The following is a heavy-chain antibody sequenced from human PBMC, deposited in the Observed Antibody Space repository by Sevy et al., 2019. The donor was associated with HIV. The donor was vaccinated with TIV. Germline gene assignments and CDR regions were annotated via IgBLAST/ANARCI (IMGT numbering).Heavy chain of an antibody. D-gene: IGHD1-1*01. CDR2: INYSGDVI. J-gene: IGHJ6*02. CDR1: GFTFSDYW. V-gene: IGHV3-11*01. Sequence: GGSLRLSCAASGFTFSDYWITWVRQTPGKGLESISCINYSGDVIHYTDSVKGRFTLSRDNAKKSLSLEMNSLRADDTAIYYCARIPSPQLRRYFGMDVWGRGTTVTVSS. CDR3: ARIPSPQLRRYFGMDV.